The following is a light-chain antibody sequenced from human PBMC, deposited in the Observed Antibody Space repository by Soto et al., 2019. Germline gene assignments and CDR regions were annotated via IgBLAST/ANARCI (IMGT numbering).Light chain of an antibody. J-gene: IGKJ5*01. CDR3: QQRSNWPHSIT. Sequence: EIVFTQSPGTLALSPGERATLSCRASQSISGYLAWYQQKPGQAPRLLIYDASNRATGIPARFSGSGSETDFTLTISSLEPEDFAVYYCQQRSNWPHSITFGQGTRLEIK. V-gene: IGKV3-11*01. CDR1: QSISGY. CDR2: DAS.